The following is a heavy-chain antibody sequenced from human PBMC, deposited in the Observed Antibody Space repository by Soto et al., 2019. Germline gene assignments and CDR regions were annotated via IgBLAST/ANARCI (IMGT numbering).Heavy chain of an antibody. J-gene: IGHJ4*02. V-gene: IGHV3-30*03. CDR1: GFTFSDYG. D-gene: IGHD6-19*01. CDR3: ARDRGYNTGWYGGALDL. CDR2: VSYDGSYK. Sequence: QVQLVESGGGVAQPGRSLRLSCAVSGFTFSDYGMHWVRQAPGKGLEWVAVVSYDGSYKYYADSVKGRFTVSRDNDNDSVSLLMNNLRVDDTAVYYCARDRGYNTGWYGGALDLWGQGTLVTVSS.